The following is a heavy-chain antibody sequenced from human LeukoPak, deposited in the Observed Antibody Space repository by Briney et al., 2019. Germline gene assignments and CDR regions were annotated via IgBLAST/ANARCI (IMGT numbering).Heavy chain of an antibody. D-gene: IGHD4-17*01. CDR3: ASVTTPSRLSHYYYYGMDV. CDR1: GYTFTSYW. CDR2: IIPIFGTA. V-gene: IGHV1-69*13. Sequence: ASVKVSCKASGYTFTSYWIQWVRQAPGQGLEWMGGIIPIFGTANYAQKFQGRVTITADESTSTAYMELSSLRSEDTAVYYCASVTTPSRLSHYYYYGMDVWGQGTTVTVSS. J-gene: IGHJ6*02.